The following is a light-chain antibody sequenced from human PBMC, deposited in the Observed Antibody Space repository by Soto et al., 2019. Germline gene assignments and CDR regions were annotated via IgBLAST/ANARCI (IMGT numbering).Light chain of an antibody. CDR1: QTIDSW. V-gene: IGKV1-5*03. Sequence: DIQMTQSPSTLSASVGDRFTITWRASQTIDSWLAWYQQRPGKPPNLLIYKASTLASGVPSRFSGSGSGTEFTLTINSLQPDDFATYYCQQYHIYSGTFGQGTKVDIK. CDR2: KAS. CDR3: QQYHIYSGT. J-gene: IGKJ1*01.